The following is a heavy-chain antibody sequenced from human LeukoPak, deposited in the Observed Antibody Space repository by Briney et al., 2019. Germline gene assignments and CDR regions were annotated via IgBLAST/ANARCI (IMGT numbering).Heavy chain of an antibody. CDR3: ARDGGAGPLEYYFDY. CDR2: IRYDGSNK. CDR1: GFTFSSYG. Sequence: AGGSLRLSCAASGFTFSSYGMHWVRQAPGKGLEWVAFIRYDGSNKYYADSVKGRFTISRDNSKNTLYLQMNSLRAEDTAVYYCARDGGAGPLEYYFDYWGQGTLVIVSS. D-gene: IGHD2-15*01. J-gene: IGHJ4*02. V-gene: IGHV3-30*02.